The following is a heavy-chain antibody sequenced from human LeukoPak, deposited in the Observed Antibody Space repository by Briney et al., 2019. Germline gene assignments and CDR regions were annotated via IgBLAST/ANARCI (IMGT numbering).Heavy chain of an antibody. CDR1: GRSISSGGYS. J-gene: IGHJ2*01. CDR2: IYHSGST. CDR3: ARGSGLGIGPGEANYWYFDL. V-gene: IGHV4-30-2*01. D-gene: IGHD7-27*01. Sequence: PSETLSLTCAVSGRSISSGGYSWSWIRQPPGKGLEWIGYIYHSGSTYYNPSLKSRVTISVDRSKNQFSLKLSSVTAADTAVYYCARGSGLGIGPGEANYWYFDLWGRGTLVTVSS.